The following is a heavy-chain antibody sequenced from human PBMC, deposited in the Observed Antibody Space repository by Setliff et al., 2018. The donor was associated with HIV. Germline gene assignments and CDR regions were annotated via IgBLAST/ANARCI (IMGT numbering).Heavy chain of an antibody. CDR3: ARDGPLEGSYRYYYYYMDV. CDR1: GASISSHY. D-gene: IGHD3-10*01. Sequence: PSETLSLTCTVSGASISSHYWSWIRQSPGRELEWIGYIYSTGSTNYNPSLKSRVTISVDTSKNQFSPKLSSATAADTAVYYCARDGPLEGSYRYYYYYMDVWGKGTTVTVSS. J-gene: IGHJ6*03. V-gene: IGHV4-59*11. CDR2: IYSTGST.